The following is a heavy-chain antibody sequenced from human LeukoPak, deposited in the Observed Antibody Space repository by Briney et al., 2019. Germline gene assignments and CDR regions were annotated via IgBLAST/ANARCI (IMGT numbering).Heavy chain of an antibody. Sequence: GGSLRLSCAASGFTFSSYGMHWVRQAPGKGLEWVALIWYDGTNKYYADSVKGRFTISRDNPKNTLYLQMNSLSAEDTAVYYCVTTSSDPQDSSGYLGYWGQGTLVTVSS. CDR2: IWYDGTNK. CDR1: GFTFSSYG. D-gene: IGHD3-22*01. CDR3: VTTSSDPQDSSGYLGY. J-gene: IGHJ4*02. V-gene: IGHV3-33*01.